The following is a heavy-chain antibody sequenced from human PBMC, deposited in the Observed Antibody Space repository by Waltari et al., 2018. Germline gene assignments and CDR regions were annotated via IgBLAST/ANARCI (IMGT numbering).Heavy chain of an antibody. D-gene: IGHD2-15*01. CDR1: GYTLTEFS. CDR2: FDPEDGET. Sequence: QVQLVQSGAEVKKPGASGKVSCKVSGYTLTEFSMHWVRQAPGKGLEWMGGFDPEDGETIYAQKFQGRVTMTEDTSTDTAYMELSSLRSEDTAVYYCATDLLCSGGSCYLTWGQGTLVTVSS. CDR3: ATDLLCSGGSCYLT. J-gene: IGHJ5*02. V-gene: IGHV1-24*01.